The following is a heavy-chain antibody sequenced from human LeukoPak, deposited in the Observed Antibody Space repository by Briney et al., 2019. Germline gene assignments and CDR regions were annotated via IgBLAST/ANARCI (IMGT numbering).Heavy chain of an antibody. CDR2: IKQDGSEE. Sequence: GGSVSCTCSGSGFTVSSLQMSWDRQAPGKGLEWVANIKQDGSEEYYVDSVKGRLTISRDNAKNSLYLKMISLRAEDTAVYYCAAPPVPQGVAYFDFCCQGNVVTVSS. CDR3: AAPPVPQGVAYFDF. CDR1: GFTVSSLQ. D-gene: IGHD3-16*01. V-gene: IGHV3-7*02. J-gene: IGHJ4*02.